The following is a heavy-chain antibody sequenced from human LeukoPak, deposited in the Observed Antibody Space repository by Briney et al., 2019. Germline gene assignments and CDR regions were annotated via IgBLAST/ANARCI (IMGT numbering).Heavy chain of an antibody. Sequence: PGGSLRLSCAASGFTFSSYWMHWVRQAPGKGLLWVLRINSDGSSTSYADSVKGRFTISRDNAKNTLYLQMNSLRAEDTAVYYCARASGHSSSSDYWGQGTLVTVSS. CDR3: ARASGHSSSSDY. V-gene: IGHV3-74*01. J-gene: IGHJ4*02. D-gene: IGHD6-6*01. CDR2: INSDGSST. CDR1: GFTFSSYW.